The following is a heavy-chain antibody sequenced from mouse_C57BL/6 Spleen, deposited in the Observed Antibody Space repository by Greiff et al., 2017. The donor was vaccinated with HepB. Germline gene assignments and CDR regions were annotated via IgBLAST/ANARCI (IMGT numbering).Heavy chain of an antibody. CDR1: GYAFSSYW. V-gene: IGHV1-80*01. CDR2: IYPGDGDT. J-gene: IGHJ1*03. D-gene: IGHD4-1*01. CDR3: ARKLGRDWYFDV. Sequence: QVQLKQSGAELVKPGASVKISCKASGYAFSSYWMNWVKQRPGKGLEWIGQIYPGDGDTNYNGKFKGKATLTADKSSSTAYMQLSSLTSEDSAVYFCARKLGRDWYFDVWGTGTTVTVSS.